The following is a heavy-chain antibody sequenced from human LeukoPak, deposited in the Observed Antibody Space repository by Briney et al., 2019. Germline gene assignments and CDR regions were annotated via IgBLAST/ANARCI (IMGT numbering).Heavy chain of an antibody. V-gene: IGHV4-4*02. CDR3: ARGRGLRYQRGNRLYYFDY. D-gene: IGHD1-14*01. CDR1: GDSISISKW. J-gene: IGHJ4*02. CDR2: IYHSGTT. Sequence: SETLSLTCGVSGDSISISKWWSWVRQPPGKGLEWIGEIYHSGTTNFNPSLKSRVTILLDKSKNQFSLKLSSVTAADTAVYYCARGRGLRYQRGNRLYYFDYWGQGTLVTVSS.